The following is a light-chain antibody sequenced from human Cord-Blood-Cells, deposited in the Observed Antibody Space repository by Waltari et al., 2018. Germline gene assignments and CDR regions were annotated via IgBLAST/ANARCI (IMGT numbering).Light chain of an antibody. CDR2: DVS. CDR1: SSDVRGYHS. Sequence: SALTQPAPGSGSPGHSITISCTGTSSDVRGYHSVPCYQQHPGKAPKLMIYDVSNRPSGVSNRFSGSKSGNTASLTISGLQAEDEADYYCSSYTSSSTLGMFGGGTKLTVL. V-gene: IGLV2-14*03. J-gene: IGLJ3*02. CDR3: SSYTSSSTLGM.